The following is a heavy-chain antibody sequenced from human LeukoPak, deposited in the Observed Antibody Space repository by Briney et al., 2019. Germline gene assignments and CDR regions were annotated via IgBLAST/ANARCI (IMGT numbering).Heavy chain of an antibody. CDR2: IRNKANSYTT. D-gene: IGHD1-26*01. Sequence: GGSLRLSCAASGFTFSDHAMDWVRQAPGKGLEWVGRIRNKANSYTTEYAASVQGRFTVSRDDSKNSLYLQMNSMKTEDTAVYYCTRLVGANDWGQGALVTVSS. CDR3: TRLVGAND. V-gene: IGHV3-72*01. J-gene: IGHJ4*02. CDR1: GFTFSDHA.